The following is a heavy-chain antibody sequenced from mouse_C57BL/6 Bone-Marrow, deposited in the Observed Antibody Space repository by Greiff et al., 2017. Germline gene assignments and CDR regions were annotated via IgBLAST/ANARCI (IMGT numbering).Heavy chain of an antibody. CDR1: GYTFTSYW. Sequence: VQLQQPGAELVRPGSSVKLSCKASGYTFTSYWMHWVKQRPIQGLEWIGNIDPSDSETHYNQKFKDKATLTVDKSSSTAYMQLSSLTSEDSAVYYCARWWSLYGSRVRFAYWGQGTLVTVSA. D-gene: IGHD1-1*01. J-gene: IGHJ3*01. V-gene: IGHV1-52*01. CDR3: ARWWSLYGSRVRFAY. CDR2: IDPSDSET.